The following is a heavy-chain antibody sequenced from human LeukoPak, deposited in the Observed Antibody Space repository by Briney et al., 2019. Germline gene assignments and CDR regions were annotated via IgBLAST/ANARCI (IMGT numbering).Heavy chain of an antibody. CDR2: ISSSTTNM. V-gene: IGHV3-48*01. CDR1: GFTFSTYS. CDR3: AREYSSSSGRSFDY. D-gene: IGHD6-6*01. Sequence: GGSLRLSCAASGFTFSTYSMNWVRQAPGKGLEWVSYISSSTTNMYYADSVKGRFAISRDNAKNSLYLQMNSLRAEDTAVYYCAREYSSSSGRSFDYWGQGTLVTVSS. J-gene: IGHJ4*02.